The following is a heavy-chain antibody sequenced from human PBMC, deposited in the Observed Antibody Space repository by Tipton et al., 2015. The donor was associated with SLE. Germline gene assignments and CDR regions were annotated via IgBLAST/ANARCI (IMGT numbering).Heavy chain of an antibody. Sequence: TLSLTCTVSGGSISSYYWSWIRQPPGKGLEWIGYIYYSGSTNYNPSLKSRATISVDTSKNQFSLKLSSVTAADTAVYYCARASHDSSGYIDYWGQGTLVTVSS. CDR1: GGSISSYY. CDR2: IYYSGST. J-gene: IGHJ4*02. CDR3: ARASHDSSGYIDY. D-gene: IGHD3-22*01. V-gene: IGHV4-59*01.